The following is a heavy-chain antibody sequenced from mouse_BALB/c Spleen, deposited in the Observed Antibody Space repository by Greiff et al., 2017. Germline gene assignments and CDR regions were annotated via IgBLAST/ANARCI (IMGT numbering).Heavy chain of an antibody. D-gene: IGHD1-1*01. J-gene: IGHJ4*01. V-gene: IGHV1-9*01. CDR3: ARGYGSSYVGYYAMDY. Sequence: QVQLQQSGAELMKPGASVKISCTATGYTFSSYWIEWVKQRPGHGLEWIGEILPGSGSTNYNEKFKGKATFTADTSSNTAYMQLSSLTSEDSAVYYCARGYGSSYVGYYAMDYWGQGTSVTVSS. CDR2: ILPGSGST. CDR1: GYTFSSYW.